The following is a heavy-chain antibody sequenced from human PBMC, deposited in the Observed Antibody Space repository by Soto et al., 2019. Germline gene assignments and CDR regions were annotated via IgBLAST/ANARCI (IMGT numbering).Heavy chain of an antibody. V-gene: IGHV3-23*01. CDR1: GLTFNNYA. D-gene: IGHD3-10*01. Sequence: EVQLLESGGGLVQPGRSLRLSCAASGLTFNNYAMTWVRQAPGKGLEWVSAISGGGDTTSYADSVKGRFTVSRDGSKNTRYLQMSSLRAEDTALYYCAKGRGGSGSLTPRVDFWGQGTLVTVSS. CDR3: AKGRGGSGSLTPRVDF. CDR2: ISGGGDTT. J-gene: IGHJ4*02.